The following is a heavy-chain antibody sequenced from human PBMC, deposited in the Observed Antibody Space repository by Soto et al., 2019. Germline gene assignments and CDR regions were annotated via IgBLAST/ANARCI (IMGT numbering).Heavy chain of an antibody. CDR1: GGSISSSSYY. J-gene: IGHJ4*02. V-gene: IGHV4-39*01. CDR3: ARPPYGSWFPFDY. Sequence: QLQLQESGPGLVKPSETLSLTCTVSGGSISSSSYYWGWIRQPPGKGLEWIGSIYYSGSTYYNPSLKSRVTISVDTSKNQFSLKLSSVTAADTAVYYCARPPYGSWFPFDYWGQGTLVTVSS. D-gene: IGHD6-13*01. CDR2: IYYSGST.